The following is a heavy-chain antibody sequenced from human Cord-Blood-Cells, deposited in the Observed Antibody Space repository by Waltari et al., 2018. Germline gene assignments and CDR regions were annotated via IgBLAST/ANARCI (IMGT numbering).Heavy chain of an antibody. CDR1: GGSISSSNW. V-gene: IGHV4-4*02. CDR3: ASLVDYYDSSGYSDAFDI. D-gene: IGHD3-22*01. CDR2: IYHSGST. Sequence: QVQLQESGPGLVKPSGTLSLTCAFSGGSISSSNWWSWVRQPPGKGLEWIGEIYHSGSTNYNPSLKSRVTISVDKSKNQFSLKLSSVTAADTAVYYCASLVDYYDSSGYSDAFDIWGQGTMVTVSS. J-gene: IGHJ3*02.